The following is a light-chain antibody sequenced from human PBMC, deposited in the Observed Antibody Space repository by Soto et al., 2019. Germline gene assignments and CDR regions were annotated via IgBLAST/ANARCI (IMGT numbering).Light chain of an antibody. CDR3: HQYDSSSWT. J-gene: IGKJ1*01. CDR1: QGVDSSY. V-gene: IGKV3-20*01. Sequence: EIALTQSPGTLSLSPGERATVFCRASQGVDSSYLAWFQQKPGQAPRLLIYGASRRATGVPDRFSGSGSGTDFTLTITRLEPEDFAVYYCHQYDSSSWTFGQGTKVEI. CDR2: GAS.